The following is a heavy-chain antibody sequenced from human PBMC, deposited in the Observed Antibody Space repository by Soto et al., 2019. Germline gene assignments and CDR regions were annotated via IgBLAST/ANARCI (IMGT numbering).Heavy chain of an antibody. CDR2: VYYSGST. CDR1: GGSISSYS. J-gene: IGHJ5*01. CDR3: VRLIGNSWLDS. Sequence: PSETLSLTCTVSGGSISSYSWSWIRQPPGKGLEWIGYVYYSGSTNYNPSLKSRVTISVDTANNQFSLQLNSVTPYDTAVYYCVRLIGNSWLDSWGQGTLVTVSS. V-gene: IGHV4-59*08.